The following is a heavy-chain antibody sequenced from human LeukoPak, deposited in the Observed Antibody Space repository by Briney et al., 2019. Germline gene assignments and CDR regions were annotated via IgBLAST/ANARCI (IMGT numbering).Heavy chain of an antibody. J-gene: IGHJ5*02. CDR3: TKEGLPSGSSWSAWFDP. D-gene: IGHD3-10*01. Sequence: GGSLRLSCAASGFTFSIYGTHWVRQAPGKGLEWVAVIANDGKTTYYADSVKGRYTISRDDSKNTLYLQMNSLRAEDTAVYYCTKEGLPSGSSWSAWFDPWGQGTLVTVSS. CDR2: IANDGKTT. CDR1: GFTFSIYG. V-gene: IGHV3-30*18.